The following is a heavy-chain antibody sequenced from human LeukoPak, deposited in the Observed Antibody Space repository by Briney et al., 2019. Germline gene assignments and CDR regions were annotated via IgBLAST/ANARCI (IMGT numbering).Heavy chain of an antibody. CDR2: ISSNGGST. V-gene: IGHV3-64*01. CDR3: ARGPSQLLRGDLFDY. D-gene: IGHD1-1*01. CDR1: GFTFSSYA. Sequence: GGSLRLSCAASGFTFSSYAMHWVRQAPGKGLEYVSAISSNGGSTYYANSVKGRFTISRDNSKNTLYLQMGSLRAEDMAVYYCARGPSQLLRGDLFDYWGQGTLVTVSS. J-gene: IGHJ4*02.